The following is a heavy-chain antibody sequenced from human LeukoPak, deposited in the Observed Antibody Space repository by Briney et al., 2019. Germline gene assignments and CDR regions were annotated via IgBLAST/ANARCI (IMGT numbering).Heavy chain of an antibody. J-gene: IGHJ4*02. CDR1: GYTFTSNY. Sequence: ASVKVSCKASGYTFTSNYIHWVRQAPGQGLEWMGMIYPRDGSTSYAQKFQGGVTVTGDTSTSTVHMELSGLRSEDTAVYYCARDQEGFDYWGQGTLVTVSS. V-gene: IGHV1-46*01. CDR2: IYPRDGST. CDR3: ARDQEGFDY.